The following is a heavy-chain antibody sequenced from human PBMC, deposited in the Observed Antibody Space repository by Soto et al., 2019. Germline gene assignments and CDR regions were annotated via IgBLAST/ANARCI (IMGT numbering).Heavy chain of an antibody. V-gene: IGHV1-46*01. CDR2: INPSGGSA. CDR3: ARDRGWFDP. J-gene: IGHJ5*02. CDR1: GYTFTSYY. Sequence: QVQLVQSGAEVKKPGASVKVSCKASGYTFTSYYMHWVRQAPGQGLEWMGIINPSGGSASYAQKCQGRVTMTRDTSTSTDYMELSSLRSEDTAVYYCARDRGWFDPWGQGTLVTVSS.